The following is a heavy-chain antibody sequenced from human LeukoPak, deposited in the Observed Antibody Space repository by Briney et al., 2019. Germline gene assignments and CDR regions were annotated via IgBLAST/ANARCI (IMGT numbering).Heavy chain of an antibody. D-gene: IGHD6-19*01. J-gene: IGHJ4*02. CDR3: AKGGIAVAGTFDY. CDR1: GFTFTKCA. CDR2: ITATGDTA. Sequence: GGSLRLSCVASGFTFTKCAMSWIRQAPGKGLEWVALITATGDTAYYADSVKGRFTISRDNSKNTLYLQMNSLRAEDTAVYYCAKGGIAVAGTFDYWGQGTLVTVSS. V-gene: IGHV3-23*01.